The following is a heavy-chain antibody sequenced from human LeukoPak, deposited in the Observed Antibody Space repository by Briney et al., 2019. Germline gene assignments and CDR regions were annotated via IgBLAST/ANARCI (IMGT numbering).Heavy chain of an antibody. CDR1: GFSLSTSGVG. Sequence: SGPTLVNPTQTLTLTCTFSGFSLSTSGVGVGWIRQPPGKALEWLALIYWDDDKRYSPSLESRHTITKDTSKNQVVLTMTNMDPVDTATYYCEHRLDDGSADYWGQGILVTVSS. V-gene: IGHV2-5*02. CDR3: EHRLDDGSADY. CDR2: IYWDDDK. D-gene: IGHD3-10*01. J-gene: IGHJ4*02.